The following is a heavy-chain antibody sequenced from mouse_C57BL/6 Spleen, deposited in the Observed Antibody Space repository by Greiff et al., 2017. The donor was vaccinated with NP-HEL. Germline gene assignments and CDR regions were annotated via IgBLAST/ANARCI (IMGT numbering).Heavy chain of an antibody. CDR2: IYPSDSET. CDR3: ARGRITFYYFDY. CDR1: GYTFTSYW. V-gene: IGHV1-61*01. J-gene: IGHJ2*01. Sequence: VQLQQSGAELVRPGSSVKLSCKASGYTFTSYWMDWVKQRPGQGLEWIGNIYPSDSETHYNQKFKDKATLTVDKSSSTAYMQLSSLTSEDSAVYYCARGRITFYYFDYWGQGTTLTVSS.